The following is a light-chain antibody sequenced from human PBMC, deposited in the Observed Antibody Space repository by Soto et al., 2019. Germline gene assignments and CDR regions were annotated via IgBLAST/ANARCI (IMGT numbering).Light chain of an antibody. V-gene: IGLV1-51*01. CDR1: SSNIGNNY. Sequence: QSVLTQPPSVSAAPGRKVTISCSGSSSNIGNNYVSWYQQFPGTAPQLLIYNNNKRPSGIPDRFSGSKSGTSATLGITGLQTGDEADYYCGTWDSSLSAWVFGGGTKVTVL. CDR3: GTWDSSLSAWV. J-gene: IGLJ3*02. CDR2: NNN.